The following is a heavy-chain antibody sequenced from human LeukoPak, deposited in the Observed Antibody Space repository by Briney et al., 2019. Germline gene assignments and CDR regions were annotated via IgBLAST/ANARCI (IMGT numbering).Heavy chain of an antibody. CDR2: IYYSGST. CDR1: GGSISSYY. J-gene: IGHJ5*02. V-gene: IGHV4-59*01. CDR3: ARASEKGGLLRFLEWSPPNWFDP. D-gene: IGHD3-3*01. Sequence: PSETLSLTCTVSGGSISSYYWSWIRQPPGKGLEWIGYIYYSGSTNYNPSLRSRVTISVDTSKNQFSLKLSSVTAADTAVYYCARASEKGGLLRFLEWSPPNWFDPWGQGTLVTVSS.